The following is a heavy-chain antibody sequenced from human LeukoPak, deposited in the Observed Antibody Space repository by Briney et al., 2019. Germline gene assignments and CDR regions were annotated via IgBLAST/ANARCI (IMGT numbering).Heavy chain of an antibody. CDR2: ISAYNGNT. CDR3: ARDPSLNRDSSSSEIDY. V-gene: IGHV1-18*01. J-gene: IGHJ4*02. D-gene: IGHD6-6*01. CDR1: GYTFTSYG. Sequence: ASVKVSCKASGYTFTSYGISWVRQAPGQGLEWMGWISAYNGNTNYAQKLQGRVTMTTDTSTSTAYMELRSLRSDDTAVYYCARDPSLNRDSSSSEIDYWGQGTLVTVSS.